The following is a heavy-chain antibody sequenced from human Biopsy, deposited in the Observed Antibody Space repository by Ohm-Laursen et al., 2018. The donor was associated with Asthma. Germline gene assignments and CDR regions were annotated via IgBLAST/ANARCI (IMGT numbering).Heavy chain of an antibody. CDR3: ARKIAARGGMGV. V-gene: IGHV3-33*01. Sequence: SLRLSCSASGITFSTYGMHWVRQAPGKGLEWVSFIWYDGRKKTYADSVKGRFTISRGNSKDTLYLQMNSLRAEDTAVYYCARKIAARGGMGVWGQGTTVTVSS. CDR2: IWYDGRKK. CDR1: GITFSTYG. D-gene: IGHD6-6*01. J-gene: IGHJ6*02.